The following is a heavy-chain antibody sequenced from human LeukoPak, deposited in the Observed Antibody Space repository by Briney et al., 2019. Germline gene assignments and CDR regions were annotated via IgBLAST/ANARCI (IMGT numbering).Heavy chain of an antibody. J-gene: IGHJ4*02. CDR1: GGSISSDSYY. Sequence: SETLSLTCTVSGGSISSDSYYWGWIRQPPGKRLEWIGSIYYSGSPFYNPSLRSRVTMSVDTSKNQFALKLSSVTAAGTAVYYCARQTYFYEASGHLNDNWGQGTLVTVSS. CDR2: IYYSGSP. D-gene: IGHD2-15*01. V-gene: IGHV4-39*01. CDR3: ARQTYFYEASGHLNDN.